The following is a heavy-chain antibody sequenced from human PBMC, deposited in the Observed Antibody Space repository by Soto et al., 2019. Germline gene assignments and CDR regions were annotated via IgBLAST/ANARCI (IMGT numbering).Heavy chain of an antibody. Sequence: GGSLRLSCAASGFTFSSYAMHWVRQAPGKGLEWVAVISYDGSNKYYADSVKGRFTISRDNSKNTLYLQMNSLRSDDTAVYYCARFSRNWNYFWFDPWGQGTLVTVSS. J-gene: IGHJ5*02. CDR2: ISYDGSNK. V-gene: IGHV3-30-3*01. CDR1: GFTFSSYA. CDR3: ARFSRNWNYFWFDP. D-gene: IGHD1-7*01.